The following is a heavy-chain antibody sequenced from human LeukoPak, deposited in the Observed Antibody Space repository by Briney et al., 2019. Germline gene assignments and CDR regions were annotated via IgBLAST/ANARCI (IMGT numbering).Heavy chain of an antibody. Sequence: PGGSLRLSCAASGFTFSSYGMHWVRQAPGKGLEWVAVIWYDGSNKYYADSVKGRFTISRDNSKNTLYLQMNSLRAEDTAVYYCAREMVVVAATPVYGMDVWGQGTTVTVSS. CDR3: AREMVVVAATPVYGMDV. J-gene: IGHJ6*02. CDR2: IWYDGSNK. D-gene: IGHD2-15*01. V-gene: IGHV3-33*01. CDR1: GFTFSSYG.